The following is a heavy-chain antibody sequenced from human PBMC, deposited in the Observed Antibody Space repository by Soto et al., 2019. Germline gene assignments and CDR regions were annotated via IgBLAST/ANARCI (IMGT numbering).Heavy chain of an antibody. CDR3: ARGHLAVVPVASWYYYMDV. CDR1: GYSFSNYA. D-gene: IGHD2-2*01. CDR2: VNAGNGNT. J-gene: IGHJ6*03. Sequence: QVQLVQSGAEVEKPGASVEVSCKASGYSFSNYAVHWVRQAPGQRLEWMGWVNAGNGNTRYSQNFQGRVTITRDTSARTAYLELSSLRSEDTAVYYCARGHLAVVPVASWYYYMDVWGKGTTVTVSS. V-gene: IGHV1-3*01.